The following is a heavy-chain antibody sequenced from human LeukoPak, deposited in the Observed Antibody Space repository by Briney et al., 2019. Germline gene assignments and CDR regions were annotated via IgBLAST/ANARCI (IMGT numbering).Heavy chain of an antibody. Sequence: GGSLRLSCAASGFTFSSYAMSWVRQAPGKGLEWVSAISGSGGSTYYADSVKGRFTISRDNSKNTLYLQVNSLRAEDTAVYYCAKAPAGYYYYGMDVWGQGTTVTVSS. CDR2: ISGSGGST. CDR3: AKAPAGYYYYGMDV. CDR1: GFTFSSYA. D-gene: IGHD6-13*01. J-gene: IGHJ6*02. V-gene: IGHV3-23*01.